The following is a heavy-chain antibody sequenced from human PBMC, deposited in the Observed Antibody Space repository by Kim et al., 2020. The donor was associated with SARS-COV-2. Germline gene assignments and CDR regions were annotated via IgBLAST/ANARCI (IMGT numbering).Heavy chain of an antibody. V-gene: IGHV4-34*01. J-gene: IGHJ4*02. CDR1: GGSFSGYY. CDR3: ARKIHFLTYFDY. Sequence: SETLSLTCAVYGGSFSGYYWCWIRQPPRKGLEWVGEINHSGSTNYNPTLKSRGTISVDTSMNKFSLKLNSVTAAYAAVYYCARKIHFLTYFDYWGPGTLV. D-gene: IGHD3-3*02. CDR2: INHSGST.